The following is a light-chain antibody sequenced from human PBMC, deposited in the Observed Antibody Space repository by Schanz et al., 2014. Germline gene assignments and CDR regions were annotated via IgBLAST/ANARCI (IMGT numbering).Light chain of an antibody. J-gene: IGKJ2*01. V-gene: IGKV1-39*01. CDR2: GAS. CDR3: QQSYSTVIFT. Sequence: DIQLTQSPSSLSMSVGDRVTITCRASRTIYTYLNWYQQKPGKAPNLLIYGASSLQSGVPSRFSGGGSGTDFTLTISSLQPEDFATYYCQQSYSTVIFTFGQGTKLEIK. CDR1: RTIYTY.